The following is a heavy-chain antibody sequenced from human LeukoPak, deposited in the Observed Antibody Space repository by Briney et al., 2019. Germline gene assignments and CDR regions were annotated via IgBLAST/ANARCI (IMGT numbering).Heavy chain of an antibody. Sequence: GGSLRLSCAASGFTFSSYGMHWVRQAPGKGLEWVAVISYDGSNKNYADSVKGRFTISRDNARNSLYLQMNSLRAEDTAVYYCARAHCSSTSCQGWFDPWGQGTLVTVSS. D-gene: IGHD2-2*01. CDR2: ISYDGSNK. CDR1: GFTFSSYG. J-gene: IGHJ5*02. V-gene: IGHV3-30*03. CDR3: ARAHCSSTSCQGWFDP.